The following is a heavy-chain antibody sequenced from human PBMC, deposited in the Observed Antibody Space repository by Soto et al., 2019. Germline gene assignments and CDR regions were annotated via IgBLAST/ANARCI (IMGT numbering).Heavy chain of an antibody. CDR2: ISSSGSTI. D-gene: IGHD3-10*01. CDR3: ARDRGRYYGSGDNWFDP. CDR1: GFTFSDYY. J-gene: IGHJ5*02. V-gene: IGHV3-11*01. Sequence: GGSLRLSCAASGFTFSDYYMSWIRQAPGKGLEWVSYISSSGSTIYYADSVKGRFAISRDNAKNSLYLQMDSLRAEDTAVYYCARDRGRYYGSGDNWFDPWGQGTLVTVSS.